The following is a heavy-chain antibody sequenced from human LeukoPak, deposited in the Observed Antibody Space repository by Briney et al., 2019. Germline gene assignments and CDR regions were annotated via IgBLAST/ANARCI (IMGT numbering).Heavy chain of an antibody. J-gene: IGHJ4*02. D-gene: IGHD5-24*01. V-gene: IGHV3-33*01. CDR2: IWFDGRKI. Sequence: GGSLRLSCAASGFTFSHYGMHWVRQAPGMGLEWVAVIWFDGRKIHYPDSVKGRFTISRDNSKNTLYLQMDNLRADDTAVYYCVRGSGGDGYGYWGDYWGQGTLVPVSP. CDR1: GFTFSHYG. CDR3: VRGSGGDGYGYWGDY.